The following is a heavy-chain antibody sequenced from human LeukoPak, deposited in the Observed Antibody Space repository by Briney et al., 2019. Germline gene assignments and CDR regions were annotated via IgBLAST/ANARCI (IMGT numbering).Heavy chain of an antibody. V-gene: IGHV3-30-3*01. J-gene: IGHJ3*02. CDR3: ARAGGSGPFDI. Sequence: PGGSLRLSCAASRFTFSSYAMHWVRQAPGKGLEWVAVISYDGSNKYYADSVKGRFTISRDNSKNTLYLQMNSLRAEDTAVYYCARAGGSGPFDIWGQGTMVTVSS. CDR1: RFTFSSYA. CDR2: ISYDGSNK. D-gene: IGHD3-10*01.